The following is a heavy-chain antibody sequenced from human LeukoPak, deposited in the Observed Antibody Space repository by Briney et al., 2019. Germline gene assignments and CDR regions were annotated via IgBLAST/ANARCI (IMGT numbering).Heavy chain of an antibody. Sequence: SETLSLNCAVYAGSISSLYWRGIRQPPGKGWEGVGDIYYSGSTNYNTALKRRGTITEATTKNQFSLRRSSVADGATAGYYSGSTNYHTTLKSRVTISVDTSKNQFSRTPSSVTAADTAVYYCARESYDSSGYYPGVFTGDWGQGTLVTVSS. D-gene: IGHD3-10*01. V-gene: IGHV4-59*11. CDR2: IYYSGST. CDR1: AGSISSLY. J-gene: IGHJ4*02. CDR3: GSTNYHTTLKSRVTISVDTSKNQFSRTPSSVTAADTAVYYCARESYDSSGYYPGVFTGD.